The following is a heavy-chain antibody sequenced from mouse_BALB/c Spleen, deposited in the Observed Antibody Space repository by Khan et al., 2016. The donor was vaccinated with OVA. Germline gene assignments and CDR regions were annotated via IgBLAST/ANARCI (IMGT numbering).Heavy chain of an antibody. V-gene: IGHV1-61*01. J-gene: IGHJ2*01. CDR2: IYPSDSYT. CDR3: TRGDPGNFDF. Sequence: QVQLQQPGAEPVRPGTSVKLSCKASGYTFTNYWINWVEQRPGQGLEWIGNIYPSDSYTNYNQKFKDKATLTVDKFSSTAYMQLSSPTSECSAVYFGTRGDPGNFDFWGQGTTLTVSS. D-gene: IGHD2-13*01. CDR1: GYTFTNYW.